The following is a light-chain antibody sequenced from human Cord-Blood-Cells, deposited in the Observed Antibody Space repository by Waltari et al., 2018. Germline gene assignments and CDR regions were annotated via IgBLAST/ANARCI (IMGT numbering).Light chain of an antibody. J-gene: IGKJ2*01. CDR2: AAS. CDR3: KQSYSTPYT. V-gene: IGKV1-39*01. CDR1: QSISSY. Sequence: DIQMTQSPSSLSASVGDRVTITCRASQSISSYLNWYQQKPGKAPKLLIYAASSLQSGVPSRCSGSRSGTDFTLTISSLQPEDFATYYCKQSYSTPYTFGQGTKLEIK.